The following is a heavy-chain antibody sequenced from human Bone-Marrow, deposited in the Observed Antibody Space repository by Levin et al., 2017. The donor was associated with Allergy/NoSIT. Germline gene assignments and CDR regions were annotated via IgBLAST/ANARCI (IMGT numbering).Heavy chain of an antibody. D-gene: IGHD2-2*01. CDR1: FSPFLFSF. Sequence: ASVKVSCNSSFSPFLFSFFPFFLPSPFLGLEWLGRITPNNGDTRYAQKFQGRVTMTRDTSINTVYMELSRLTSDDTAVYYCARMSSPIDPWGQGTLVTVSS. J-gene: IGHJ5*02. V-gene: IGHV1-2*06. CDR3: ARMSSPIDP. CDR2: ITPNNGDT.